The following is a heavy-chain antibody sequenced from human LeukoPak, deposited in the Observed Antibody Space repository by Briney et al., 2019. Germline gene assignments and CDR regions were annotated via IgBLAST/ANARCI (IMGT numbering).Heavy chain of an antibody. Sequence: GGSLTLSCEASGFSFSTYSMNWVRHAPGKGLEWDSYITSNSGAIYYADSVKGRFTMSRDNAKNSLYLQMNSLSAEDTAVYYCARDMTASGWHALDYWGQGTLITVSS. D-gene: IGHD6-25*01. CDR3: ARDMTASGWHALDY. CDR2: ITSNSGAI. V-gene: IGHV3-48*01. CDR1: GFSFSTYS. J-gene: IGHJ4*02.